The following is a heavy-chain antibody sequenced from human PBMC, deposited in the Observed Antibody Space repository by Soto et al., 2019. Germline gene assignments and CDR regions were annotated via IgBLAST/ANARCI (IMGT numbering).Heavy chain of an antibody. D-gene: IGHD4-17*01. Sequence: GESLKISCKGSGYSFTSYWIGWVRQMPGKGLEWMGIIYPGDSDTRYSPSFQGQVTSSADKYISTAYLQWSSLKSPDTAMYYCARLEDGDYAKFDCWGQGTLVTVSS. CDR3: ARLEDGDYAKFDC. J-gene: IGHJ4*02. CDR2: IYPGDSDT. CDR1: GYSFTSYW. V-gene: IGHV5-51*01.